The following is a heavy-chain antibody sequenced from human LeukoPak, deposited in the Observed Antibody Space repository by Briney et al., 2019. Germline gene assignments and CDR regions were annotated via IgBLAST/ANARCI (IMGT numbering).Heavy chain of an antibody. CDR2: ITGGHYAT. Sequence: GGSLTLSCAASGFSFSSFAMPWVRQAPGKGLEWVSSITGGHYATYNTDSVKGRFTISRDNAKNTLYLQMNSLRADDTAIYYCTKDPNGDYIGAFDPWGQGTLVTVSS. V-gene: IGHV3-23*01. D-gene: IGHD4-17*01. CDR3: TKDPNGDYIGAFDP. CDR1: GFSFSSFA. J-gene: IGHJ5*02.